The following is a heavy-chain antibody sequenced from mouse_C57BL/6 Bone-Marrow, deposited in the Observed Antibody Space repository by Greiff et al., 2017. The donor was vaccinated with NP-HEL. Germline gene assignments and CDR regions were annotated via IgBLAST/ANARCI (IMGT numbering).Heavy chain of an antibody. V-gene: IGHV7-3*01. CDR2: IRNKANGYTT. CDR3: ARYYYYGSSPYYYAMDY. Sequence: EVQLVESGGGLVQPGGSLSLSCAASGFTFTDYYMSWVRQPPGKALEWLGFIRNKANGYTTEYSASVEGRFTISRDNSQSILYLQMNALRAEDSATYYCARYYYYGSSPYYYAMDYWGQGTSVTVSS. J-gene: IGHJ4*01. D-gene: IGHD1-1*01. CDR1: GFTFTDYY.